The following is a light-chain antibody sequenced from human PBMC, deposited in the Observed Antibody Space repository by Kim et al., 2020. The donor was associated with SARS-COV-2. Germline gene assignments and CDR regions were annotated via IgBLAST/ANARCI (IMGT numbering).Light chain of an antibody. CDR1: SSDVGKYNL. Sequence: GQSITISCTRTSSDVGKYNLVSWYQQHPGKSPELMIYEVTKQHSGVSTRFFGSKSGNSASLTISALQTEDEADYYCCSYAGDGTLVFGGGTQLTVL. V-gene: IGLV2-23*02. J-gene: IGLJ3*02. CDR2: EVT. CDR3: CSYAGDGTLV.